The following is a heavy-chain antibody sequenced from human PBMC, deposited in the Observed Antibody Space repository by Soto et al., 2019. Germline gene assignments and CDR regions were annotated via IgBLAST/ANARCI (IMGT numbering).Heavy chain of an antibody. J-gene: IGHJ4*01. CDR1: GFTFSDYY. CDR2: ISAGGSDI. D-gene: IGHD3-22*01. Sequence: GGSLRLSCASSGFTFSDYYMSWIRQAPGKGLEWVAYISAGGSDIYYGDSVKGRFTVSRDNTKKSLYLQMSNLRADDTAIYYCASLPQGYYDRSGRLADYWGHGTLVTVSS. V-gene: IGHV3-11*01. CDR3: ASLPQGYYDRSGRLADY.